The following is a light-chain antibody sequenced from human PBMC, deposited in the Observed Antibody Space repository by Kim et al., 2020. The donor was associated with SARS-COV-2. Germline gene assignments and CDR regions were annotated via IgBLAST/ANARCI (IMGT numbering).Light chain of an antibody. CDR2: EVS. J-gene: IGLJ3*02. V-gene: IGLV2-23*02. CDR1: SSDGGSYNL. CDR3: CSYAGSSTLV. Sequence: GRSITISCTGTSSDGGSYNLVSWYQQHPGKAPKLMIYEVSKRPSGVSNRFSGSKSGNTASLTISGLQAEDEADYYCCSYAGSSTLVFGGGTQLTVL.